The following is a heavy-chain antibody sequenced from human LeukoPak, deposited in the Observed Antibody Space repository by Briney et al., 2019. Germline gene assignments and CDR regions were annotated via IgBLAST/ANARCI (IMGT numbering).Heavy chain of an antibody. Sequence: ETCSGDYMHWVRQAPGQWLEWMGWINPNSGGTNYAQKFQGRVTMTRDTSISTAYMELSRLRSDDTAVYYCARGEAVAPDYWGQGTLVTVSS. J-gene: IGHJ4*02. CDR2: INPNSGGT. D-gene: IGHD6-19*01. V-gene: IGHV1-2*02. CDR1: ETCSGDY. CDR3: ARGEAVAPDY.